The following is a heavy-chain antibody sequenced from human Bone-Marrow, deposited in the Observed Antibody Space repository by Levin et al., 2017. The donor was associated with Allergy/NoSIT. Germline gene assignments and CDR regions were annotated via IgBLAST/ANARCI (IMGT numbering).Heavy chain of an antibody. D-gene: IGHD6-13*01. CDR2: IDSGGST. V-gene: IGHV3-53*01. Sequence: GGSLRLSCAASGLTVSDNYMNWVRQAPGKGLEWVSLIDSGGSTYYTDSVKGRFTISRDNSKNTLYLQMNSLRAEDTAVYYCARAGAAGRGFDPWGQGTLVTVSS. CDR3: ARAGAAGRGFDP. J-gene: IGHJ5*02. CDR1: GLTVSDNY.